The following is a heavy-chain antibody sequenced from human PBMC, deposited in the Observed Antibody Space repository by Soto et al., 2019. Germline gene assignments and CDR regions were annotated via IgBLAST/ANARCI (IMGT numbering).Heavy chain of an antibody. CDR3: ARQRTSVGTQAYFDV. CDR2: IYYSGST. CDR1: GDSISSRSYY. J-gene: IGHJ4*02. Sequence: PSETLSLTCTVTGDSISSRSYYWGWIRQPPGKGLEWIGSIYYSGSTYNNPSLRSRVSMSIDTSKDQFSLKLKSVTAADTALYSCARQRTSVGTQAYFDVWGRGSLVAVSS. D-gene: IGHD1-26*01. V-gene: IGHV4-39*01.